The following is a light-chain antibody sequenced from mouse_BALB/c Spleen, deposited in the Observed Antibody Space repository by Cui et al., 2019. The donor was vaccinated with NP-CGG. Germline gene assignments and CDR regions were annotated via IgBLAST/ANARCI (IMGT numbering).Light chain of an antibody. V-gene: IGLV1*01. CDR3: ALWYSNHWV. CDR2: GTN. Sequence: QAVVTQESALTTSPGQTVTLTYRSSTGAVTNSNYANWVQEKPDHLFTGLIGGTNNRAPGVPARFSGSLIGDKAALTITGSQTEDEAIYFCALWYSNHWVFGGGTKLTVL. CDR1: TGAVTNSNY. J-gene: IGLJ1*01.